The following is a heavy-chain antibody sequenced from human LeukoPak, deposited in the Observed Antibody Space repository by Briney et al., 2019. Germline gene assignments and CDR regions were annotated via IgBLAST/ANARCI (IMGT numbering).Heavy chain of an antibody. CDR2: IWYDGSNK. Sequence: GGSLRLSCAASGFTFSSYGMHWVRQAPGKGLEWVAVIWYDGSNKYYADSVKGRFTISRDNSKNTLYLQMNSLRAEDTAVYYCARDSGQLAFDYWGQGTLVTVSS. J-gene: IGHJ4*02. CDR3: ARDSGQLAFDY. V-gene: IGHV3-33*01. CDR1: GFTFSSYG. D-gene: IGHD6-6*01.